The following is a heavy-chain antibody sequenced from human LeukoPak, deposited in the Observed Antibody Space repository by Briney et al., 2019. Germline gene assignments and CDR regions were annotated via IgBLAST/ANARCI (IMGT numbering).Heavy chain of an antibody. J-gene: IGHJ5*02. CDR2: INPNSGGT. CDR1: GYTSTGYY. V-gene: IGHV1-2*02. Sequence: ASVKVSCKASGYTSTGYYMHWVRQAPGQGLEWMGWINPNSGGTNYAQKFQGRVTMTRDTSISTAYMELSRLRSDDTAVYYCAREYSRDYDFWSGTFDPWGQGTLVTVSS. D-gene: IGHD3-3*01. CDR3: AREYSRDYDFWSGTFDP.